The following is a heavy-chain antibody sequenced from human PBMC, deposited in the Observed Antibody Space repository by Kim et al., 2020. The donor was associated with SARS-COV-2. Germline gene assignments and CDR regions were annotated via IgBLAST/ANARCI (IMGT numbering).Heavy chain of an antibody. J-gene: IGHJ4*02. Sequence: GGSLRLSCAASGFTFSSYAMNWVRQAPGKGLEWVSTISGNGAYTYYADSVKGRFTISRDNSKNTLYLQMNSLRAEDTAIYYCAKVYCASCYGRGGFDYWGQGTLVTVSS. CDR2: ISGNGAYT. CDR3: AKVYCASCYGRGGFDY. D-gene: IGHD2-2*01. V-gene: IGHV3-23*01. CDR1: GFTFSSYA.